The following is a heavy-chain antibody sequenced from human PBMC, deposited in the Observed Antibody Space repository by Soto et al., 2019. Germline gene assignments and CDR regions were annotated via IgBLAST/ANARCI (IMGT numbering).Heavy chain of an antibody. CDR1: GGSIDSYY. CDR2: VYYTGTT. J-gene: IGHJ3*02. CDR3: VRQSRLVVVVAAALDAFDI. Sequence: PSETLSLTCTVSGGSIDSYYWTWIRQPPGKGLEWIGYVYYTGTTTYSPSLKSRVTISVDTSMNQISLKLDSVTAADTAMYYCVRQSRLVVVVAAALDAFDIWGQGTMVTVSS. D-gene: IGHD2-15*01. V-gene: IGHV4-59*01.